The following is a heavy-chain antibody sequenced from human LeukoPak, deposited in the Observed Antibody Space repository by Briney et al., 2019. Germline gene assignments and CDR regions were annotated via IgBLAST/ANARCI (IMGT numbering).Heavy chain of an antibody. CDR2: IGGICAST. CDR3: AKAAYGDYVNWFAP. D-gene: IGHD4-17*01. Sequence: GGSLTLSCAVSGFTFSSHAMNWVCQAPGTGLEWVSSIGGICASTYYADSVKGRFPISRDNSKNTLYLQMNSLRAEDTHLYYCAKAAYGDYVNWFAPGGPGILVIVYS. J-gene: IGHJ5*02. V-gene: IGHV3-23*01. CDR1: GFTFSSHA.